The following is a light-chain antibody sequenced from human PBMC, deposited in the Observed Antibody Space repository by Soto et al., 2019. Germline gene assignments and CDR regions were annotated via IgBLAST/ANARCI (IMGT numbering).Light chain of an antibody. CDR1: SSNIGAGFD. V-gene: IGLV1-40*01. CDR2: GNV. J-gene: IGLJ1*01. CDR3: QSYDSSLSGYV. Sequence: QSVLTQPPSVSGAPGQRVTISCTGSSSNIGAGFDVHWYQQLPGTAPKLLIYGNVDRPSGVPDRFSGSKSGTSASLAITGLHAEDEADYYCQSYDSSLSGYVFGPGPKLTVL.